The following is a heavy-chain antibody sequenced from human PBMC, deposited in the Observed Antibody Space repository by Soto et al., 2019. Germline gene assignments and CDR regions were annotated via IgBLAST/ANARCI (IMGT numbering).Heavy chain of an antibody. D-gene: IGHD3-3*01. J-gene: IGHJ4*02. CDR3: ARGRITIFGVVTVPLDY. CDR1: GFTFSSYG. CDR2: ISYDGSNK. Sequence: GSLRLSCAASGFTFSSYGMHWVRQAPGKGLEWVAVISYDGSNKYYADSVKGRFTISRDNSKNTLYLQMSSLRSEDTAVYYCARGRITIFGVVTVPLDYWGQGTLVTVSS. V-gene: IGHV3-30*03.